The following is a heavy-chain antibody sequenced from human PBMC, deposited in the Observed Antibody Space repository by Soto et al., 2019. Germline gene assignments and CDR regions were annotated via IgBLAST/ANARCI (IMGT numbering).Heavy chain of an antibody. J-gene: IGHJ3*02. D-gene: IGHD2-15*01. CDR2: IIPIFGTA. CDR3: ARDRCSGGSCYSITDAFDI. CDR1: GGTFNCYA. V-gene: IGHV1-69*13. Sequence: SVKVSCKSSGGTFNCYAICWVRQAPGQGLEWMGGIIPIFGTANYAQKFQGRVTITADESTSTAYMELSSLRSEDTAVYYCARDRCSGGSCYSITDAFDIWGQGTMVT.